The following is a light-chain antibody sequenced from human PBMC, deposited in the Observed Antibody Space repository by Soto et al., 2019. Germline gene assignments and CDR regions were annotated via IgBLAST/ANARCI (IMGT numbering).Light chain of an antibody. J-gene: IGKJ5*01. Sequence: EIVLTQSPGTLSLSPGEGATLSCRASQSISSSYLAWYQQKPGQALRLLITGAATRAPGIPDRFSGSGYGTDFTLTISRLEPEDFAVYYCQQYGTSPPITFGQGTRLDIK. CDR3: QQYGTSPPIT. V-gene: IGKV3-20*01. CDR2: GAA. CDR1: QSISSSY.